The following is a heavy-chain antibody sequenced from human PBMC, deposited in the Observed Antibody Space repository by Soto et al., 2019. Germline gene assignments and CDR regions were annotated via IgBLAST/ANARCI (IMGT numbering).Heavy chain of an antibody. CDR3: SRVLRYFDWDYAFDI. Sequence: GGSLRLSCAASGFTFSSYWMSWVRQTPGKGLEWVANIKQDGSEKYYVDSVKGRFTISRDNAKNSLYLQMNSLRAEDTAVYYYSRVLRYFDWDYAFDIWGQGTMVTVSS. V-gene: IGHV3-7*04. D-gene: IGHD3-9*01. J-gene: IGHJ3*02. CDR1: GFTFSSYW. CDR2: IKQDGSEK.